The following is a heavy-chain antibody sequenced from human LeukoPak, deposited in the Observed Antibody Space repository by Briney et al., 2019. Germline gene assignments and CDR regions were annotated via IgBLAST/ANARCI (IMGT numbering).Heavy chain of an antibody. D-gene: IGHD2-2*01. V-gene: IGHV1-24*01. Sequence: ASVKVSCKVSGYTLTELSMHWVRQAPGKGLEWMGGFDPEDGETIYAQKFQGRVTMTEDTSTDTAYMELSSLRSEDTAVYYCANQYCSTTSCFNWFAPWGHQTLVTVSS. J-gene: IGHJ5*02. CDR2: FDPEDGET. CDR1: GYTLTELS. CDR3: ANQYCSTTSCFNWFAP.